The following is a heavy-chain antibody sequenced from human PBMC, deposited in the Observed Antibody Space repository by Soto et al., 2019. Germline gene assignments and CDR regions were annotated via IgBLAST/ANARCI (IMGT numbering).Heavy chain of an antibody. CDR2: INHSGST. J-gene: IGHJ4*02. V-gene: IGHV4-34*01. D-gene: IGHD3-22*01. CDR3: AKDRDLALYYYDNSKYLFDY. Sequence: SETLSLTCAVYGGSFSGYYWSWIRQPPGKGLEWIGEINHSGSTNYNPSLKSRVTISVDTSKNQFSLKLSSVTAADTAVYYCAKDRDLALYYYDNSKYLFDYWGQGTPVTVSA. CDR1: GGSFSGYY.